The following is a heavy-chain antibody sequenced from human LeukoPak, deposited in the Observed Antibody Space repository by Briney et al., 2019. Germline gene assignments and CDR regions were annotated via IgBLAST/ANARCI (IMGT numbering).Heavy chain of an antibody. CDR1: GGSFSGYY. J-gene: IGHJ5*02. CDR3: ARGGYGSGRRWFDP. V-gene: IGHV4-34*01. Sequence: SETLSLTCAVYGGSFSGYYWSWIRQPPGKGLEWIGEINHSGSTNYNPSLKSRVTISADTSKNQFSLKLSSVTAADTAVYYCARGGYGSGRRWFDPWGQGTLVTVSS. D-gene: IGHD3-10*01. CDR2: INHSGST.